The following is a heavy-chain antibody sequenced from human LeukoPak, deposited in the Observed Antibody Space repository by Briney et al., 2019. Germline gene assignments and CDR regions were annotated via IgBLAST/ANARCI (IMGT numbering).Heavy chain of an antibody. CDR2: IYYSGST. J-gene: IGHJ4*02. CDR1: GGSISSSSYY. CDR3: ARRVAYCGGDCYHFDY. V-gene: IGHV4-39*01. D-gene: IGHD2-21*02. Sequence: KPSETLSLTCTVSGGSISSSSYYWGWIRQPPGKGLEWIGSIYYSGSTYYNPSLKGRVTISVDTSKNQFSLKLSSVTAADTAVYYCARRVAYCGGDCYHFDYWGQGTLVTVSS.